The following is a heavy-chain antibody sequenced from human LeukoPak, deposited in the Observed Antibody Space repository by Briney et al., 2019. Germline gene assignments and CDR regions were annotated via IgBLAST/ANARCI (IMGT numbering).Heavy chain of an antibody. D-gene: IGHD6-19*01. Sequence: GGSLRLSCAASGFTVSSNYMSWVRQAPGKGLEWVSVIYSGGSTHYADYVKGRFTISRDNSKNTLFLQMSSLRVEDTAVYYCAGWTPRYYYYYMDVWGKGTTVT. V-gene: IGHV3-53*01. J-gene: IGHJ6*03. CDR2: IYSGGST. CDR3: AGWTPRYYYYYMDV. CDR1: GFTVSSNY.